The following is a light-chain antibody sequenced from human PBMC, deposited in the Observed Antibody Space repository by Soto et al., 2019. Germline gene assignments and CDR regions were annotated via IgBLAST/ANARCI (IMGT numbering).Light chain of an antibody. J-gene: IGLJ1*01. V-gene: IGLV2-8*01. CDR2: EVS. CDR1: SSDVGGYNY. Sequence: QSVLTQPPSASGSPGQSVTISCTGTSSDVGGYNYVSWYQHHPGKAPKLMIYEVSKRPSGVPDRFSGSKSGNTASLTVSGFQAEDEADYYCSSYAGSNNNYVFGTGTKVTVL. CDR3: SSYAGSNNNYV.